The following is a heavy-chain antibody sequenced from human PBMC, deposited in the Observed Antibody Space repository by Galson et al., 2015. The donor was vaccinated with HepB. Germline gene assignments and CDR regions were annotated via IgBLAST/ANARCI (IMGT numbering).Heavy chain of an antibody. Sequence: SVKVSCKASGYTFTSYGISWVRQAPGQGLEWMGWISAYNGNTNYAQKLQGRVTMTTDTSTSTAYMELRSLRSDDTAVYYCARVPGLFWSGYDNWFDPWGQGTLVTVSS. CDR3: ARVPGLFWSGYDNWFDP. J-gene: IGHJ5*02. D-gene: IGHD3-3*01. V-gene: IGHV1-18*04. CDR1: GYTFTSYG. CDR2: ISAYNGNT.